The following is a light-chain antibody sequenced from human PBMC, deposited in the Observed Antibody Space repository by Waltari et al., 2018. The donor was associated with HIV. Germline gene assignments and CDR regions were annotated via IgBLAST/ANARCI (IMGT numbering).Light chain of an antibody. Sequence: QSALTQPASVSGSPGQSITISCTGTSSDVGGYNLFSWYQQHPGKAPKLMIYDVSNRPSGVSNRFSGSKSGNTASLTISGLHAEDEADYYCSSYTSSHVVFGGGTKLTVL. CDR3: SSYTSSHVV. CDR2: DVS. V-gene: IGLV2-14*01. J-gene: IGLJ2*01. CDR1: SSDVGGYNL.